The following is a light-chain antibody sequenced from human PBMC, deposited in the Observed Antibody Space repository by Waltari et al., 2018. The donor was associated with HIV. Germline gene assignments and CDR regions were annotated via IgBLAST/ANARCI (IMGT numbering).Light chain of an antibody. J-gene: IGLJ3*02. CDR3: QVWDSSSDQV. CDR2: SDS. Sequence: SYVLTQPPSVSVAPGKTARITCGGNNIGSKSVHWYQQKPGQAPVLVIYSDSDRPSGIPERFSGSNSGNTATLTISRVEAGDEADYYCQVWDSSSDQVFGGGTKLTVL. CDR1: NIGSKS. V-gene: IGLV3-21*04.